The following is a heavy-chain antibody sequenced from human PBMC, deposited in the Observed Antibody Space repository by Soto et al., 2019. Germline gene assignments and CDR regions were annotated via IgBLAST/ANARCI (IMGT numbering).Heavy chain of an antibody. D-gene: IGHD1-7*01. CDR3: ATDRTEGTLGPICGAFDI. J-gene: IGHJ3*02. Sequence: QVQLVQSGAEVKKPGSSVKVSCKASGGTFSSYAISWVRQAPGQGLEWMGGIIPIFGTANYAQEFQGRVTITADEATITAYSDLRSLRSEDTAVYYCATDRTEGTLGPICGAFDIWGQGTMVTVSS. V-gene: IGHV1-69*01. CDR1: GGTFSSYA. CDR2: IIPIFGTA.